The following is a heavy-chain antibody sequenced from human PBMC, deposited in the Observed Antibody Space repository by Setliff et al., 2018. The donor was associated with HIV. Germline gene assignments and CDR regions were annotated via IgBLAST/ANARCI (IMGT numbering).Heavy chain of an antibody. CDR1: GGSFSGYY. J-gene: IGHJ6*03. Sequence: SETLSLTCAVYGGSFSGYYWSWIRQPPGKGLEWIGEINHSGSTNYNPSLKSRVTISVDTSKNQFSLKLSSVTAADTAVYYCARGRGYSYGYKYYYYRDVWGKGTTVTVSS. CDR3: ARGRGYSYGYKYYYYRDV. V-gene: IGHV4-34*01. CDR2: INHSGST. D-gene: IGHD5-18*01.